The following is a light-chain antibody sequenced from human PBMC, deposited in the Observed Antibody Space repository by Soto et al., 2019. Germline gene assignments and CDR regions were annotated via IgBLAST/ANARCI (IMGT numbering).Light chain of an antibody. V-gene: IGKV1-39*01. Sequence: DIQMTQSPSSLSASVGDRVSITCRASQSISSYLNWYQQKPGKAPKLLIYTASTLQSGVPSRFSGSGSGADFTLTIRSLQPEDSATYYCQQSYSTPNFGQGTRLEI. J-gene: IGKJ5*01. CDR3: QQSYSTPN. CDR2: TAS. CDR1: QSISSY.